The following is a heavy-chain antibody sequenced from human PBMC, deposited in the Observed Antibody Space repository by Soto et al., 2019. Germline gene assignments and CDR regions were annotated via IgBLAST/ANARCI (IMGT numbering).Heavy chain of an antibody. CDR2: IYYSGST. CDR1: GGSISSYY. J-gene: IGHJ4*02. CDR3: AIFYYDSSGYYYLPDY. Sequence: SETLSLTCTVSGGSISSYYWSWIRQPPGKGLEWVGYIYYSGSTNYNPSLKSRVTISVDTSKNQFSLKLSSVTAADTAVYYCAIFYYDSSGYYYLPDYWGQGTLVTVSS. D-gene: IGHD3-22*01. V-gene: IGHV4-59*08.